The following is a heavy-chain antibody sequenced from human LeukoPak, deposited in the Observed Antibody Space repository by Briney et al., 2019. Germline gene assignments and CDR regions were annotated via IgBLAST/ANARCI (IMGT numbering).Heavy chain of an antibody. D-gene: IGHD3-22*01. V-gene: IGHV4-4*07. Sequence: PSETLSLTCTVSGGSISSYYWSWIRQPAGKGLEWIGRIYTSGSTNHNPSLKSRVTMSVDTSKNQFSLKLSSVTAADTAVYYCARDSRYDSSGYYVYWGQGTLVTVSS. CDR2: IYTSGST. CDR3: ARDSRYDSSGYYVY. J-gene: IGHJ4*02. CDR1: GGSISSYY.